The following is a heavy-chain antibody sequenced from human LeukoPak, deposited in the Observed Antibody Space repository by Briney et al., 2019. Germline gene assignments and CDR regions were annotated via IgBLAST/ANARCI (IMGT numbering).Heavy chain of an antibody. V-gene: IGHV1-2*02. CDR2: INPNNGGT. D-gene: IGHD5-12*01. CDR1: GYTFTGYY. Sequence: ASVKVSCKASGYTFTGYYINWVRQAPGQGLEWMGWINPNNGGTNYAKKFQGRVTMTRNTSISTAYMELNRLTSDVTAVEYCARDKYTGYETFDYWGQGTPVTVSS. CDR3: ARDKYTGYETFDY. J-gene: IGHJ4*02.